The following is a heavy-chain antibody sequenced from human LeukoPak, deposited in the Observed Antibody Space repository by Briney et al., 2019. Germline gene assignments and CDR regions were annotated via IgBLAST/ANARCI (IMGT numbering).Heavy chain of an antibody. CDR2: IRDSGGEM. CDR3: ARDHNWAFDF. Sequence: PGGSLRLSCAASGFSFSLYPMNWVRQAPGKGLEWLSNIRDSGGEMYYADSVKGQFTITRDNAKNTLYLQMNGLRVEDTAVYFCARDHNWAFDFWGRGSLVTVSS. J-gene: IGHJ4*02. CDR1: GFSFSLYP. V-gene: IGHV3-48*01. D-gene: IGHD1-1*01.